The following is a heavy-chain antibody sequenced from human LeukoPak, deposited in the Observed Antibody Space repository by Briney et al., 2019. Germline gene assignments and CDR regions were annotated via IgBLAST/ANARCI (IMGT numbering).Heavy chain of an antibody. D-gene: IGHD3-3*01. CDR3: ARPYYDFTFAFDP. V-gene: IGHV4-39*01. CDR1: GGSISSSSYD. CDR2: IYYSGST. J-gene: IGHJ5*02. Sequence: SETLSLTCTVSGGSISSSSYDWGWIRQPPGKGLAWIGSIYYSGSTYYNPSLKSRVAISVDTSKNQFSLKLSSVTAADTAVYYCARPYYDFTFAFDPWGQGTLVTVSS.